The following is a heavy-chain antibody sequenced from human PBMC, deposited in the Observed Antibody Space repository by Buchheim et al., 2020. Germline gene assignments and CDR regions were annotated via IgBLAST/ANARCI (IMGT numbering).Heavy chain of an antibody. CDR1: GGTFSSYA. V-gene: IGHV1-2*04. CDR3: ARVGGGAHWGPVDY. J-gene: IGHJ4*02. CDR2: INPNSGGT. Sequence: QVQLVQSGAEVKKPGSSVKVSCKASGGTFSSYAISWVRQAPGQGLEWMGWINPNSGGTNYAQKFQGWVTMTRVTSISTAYMELSRLRSDDTAVYYCARVGGGAHWGPVDYWGQGTL. D-gene: IGHD2-15*01.